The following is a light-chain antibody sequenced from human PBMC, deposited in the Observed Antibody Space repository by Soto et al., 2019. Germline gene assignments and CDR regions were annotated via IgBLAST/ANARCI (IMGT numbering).Light chain of an antibody. CDR3: SSYTSSSTWV. Sequence: QSLLTQPASVSGSPGQSITISFTGTSSDVGGYNYVSWYQQHPGKAPKLMIYDVSNRPSGVSNRFSGSKSGNTASLTISGLQAEDEADYYCSSYTSSSTWVFGTGTKVTAL. CDR1: SSDVGGYNY. CDR2: DVS. V-gene: IGLV2-14*01. J-gene: IGLJ1*01.